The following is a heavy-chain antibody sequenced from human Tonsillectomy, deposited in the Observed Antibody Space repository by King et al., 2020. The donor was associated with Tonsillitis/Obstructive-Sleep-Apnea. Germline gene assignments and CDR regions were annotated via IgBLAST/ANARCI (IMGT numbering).Heavy chain of an antibody. V-gene: IGHV4-34*01. CDR3: ARGISDIVVVQAAIGGNWFDP. CDR1: GGSFSGYY. D-gene: IGHD2-2*02. CDR2: INHSGST. Sequence: VQLQQWGAGLLKPSETLSLTCAVYGGSFSGYYWSWIRQPPGKGLEWIGEINHSGSTNYNPSLKSRVTISVDTSKNQFSLKLSSVTAADTAVYYCARGISDIVVVQAAIGGNWFDPWGQGTLVTVSS. J-gene: IGHJ5*02.